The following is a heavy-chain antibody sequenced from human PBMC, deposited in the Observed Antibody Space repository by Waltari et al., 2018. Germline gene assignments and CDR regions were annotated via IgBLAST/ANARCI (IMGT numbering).Heavy chain of an antibody. CDR3: ARDEGPDYYYYYMDV. V-gene: IGHV3-74*01. J-gene: IGHJ6*03. CDR1: GFPFSSYW. Sequence: EVQLVESGGGLVQPGGSLRLYCAASGFPFSSYWMHWVRQAPGKGLVWVSRINSDGSSTSYADSVKGRFTISRDNAKNTLYLQMNSLRAEDTAVYYCARDEGPDYYYYYMDVWGKGTTVTVSS. CDR2: INSDGSST.